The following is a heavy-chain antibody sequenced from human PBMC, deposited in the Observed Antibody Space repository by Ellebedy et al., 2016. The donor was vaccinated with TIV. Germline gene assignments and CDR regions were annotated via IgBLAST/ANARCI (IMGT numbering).Heavy chain of an antibody. CDR2: VYYSGST. Sequence: SETLSLTCTVYGDSISRSSSYWGWIRQPPGKGLEWIGSVYYSGSTDYNPSLKRRVTISADTSTNQFSLRLSSVTAADTAVYYCARWFGELLYVRWFDPWGQGTLVTVSS. V-gene: IGHV4-39*01. CDR3: ARWFGELLYVRWFDP. CDR1: GDSISRSSSY. J-gene: IGHJ5*02. D-gene: IGHD3-10*01.